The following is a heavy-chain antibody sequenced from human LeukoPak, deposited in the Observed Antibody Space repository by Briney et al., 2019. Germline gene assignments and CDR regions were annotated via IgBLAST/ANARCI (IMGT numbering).Heavy chain of an antibody. CDR3: AKYSTWAAVFSPFDY. D-gene: IGHD2/OR15-2a*01. CDR2: IRYDGSNK. Sequence: GGSLRLSCAASGFTFSSYGMHWVRQAPGKGLEWVAFIRYDGSNKYYADSVKGRFTISRDNSKNTLYLQMNSLRAEDTAVYYCAKYSTWAAVFSPFDYWGQGTLVTVSS. V-gene: IGHV3-30*02. J-gene: IGHJ4*02. CDR1: GFTFSSYG.